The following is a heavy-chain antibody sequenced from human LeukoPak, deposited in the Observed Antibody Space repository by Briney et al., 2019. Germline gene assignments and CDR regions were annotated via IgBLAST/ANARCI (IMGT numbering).Heavy chain of an antibody. J-gene: IGHJ4*02. V-gene: IGHV4-59*08. CDR2: IYYSGST. CDR1: GGSISSYY. D-gene: IGHD5-18*01. Sequence: SETLSLTCTVSGGSISSYYWSWIRQPPGKGLEWIGYIYYSGSTNYNPSLKSRVTISVDTSKNQFSLKLSSVTAADTAVYYCARQSRGIQLWFPFDYWGQGTLVTVSS. CDR3: ARQSRGIQLWFPFDY.